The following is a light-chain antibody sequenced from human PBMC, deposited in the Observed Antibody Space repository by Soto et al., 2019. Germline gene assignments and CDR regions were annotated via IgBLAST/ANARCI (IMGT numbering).Light chain of an antibody. V-gene: IGKV1-17*03. Sequence: DIQMTQSPSAMSVSIGDRVTITCRASQAISSYLAWFQQKPGKVPTRLIYDASTLQSGVPSRFSGSGAGTDFTLTISNVQPEDFATYFCLQHDRYPYSFGQGTKLEV. CDR2: DAS. J-gene: IGKJ2*03. CDR1: QAISSY. CDR3: LQHDRYPYS.